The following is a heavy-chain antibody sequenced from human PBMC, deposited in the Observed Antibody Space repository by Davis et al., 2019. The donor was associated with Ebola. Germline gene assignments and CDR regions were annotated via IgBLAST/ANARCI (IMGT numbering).Heavy chain of an antibody. D-gene: IGHD6-19*01. J-gene: IGHJ4*02. Sequence: SETLSLTCTVSGGSISSYYWSWIRQPPGKGLEWIGYIYYSGSTNYNPSLKSRVTISVDTSRRQFSLKLNSVTAADTAVYYCATGDRGWYYFDYWGQGTLVTVSS. V-gene: IGHV4-59*01. CDR1: GGSISSYY. CDR3: ATGDRGWYYFDY. CDR2: IYYSGST.